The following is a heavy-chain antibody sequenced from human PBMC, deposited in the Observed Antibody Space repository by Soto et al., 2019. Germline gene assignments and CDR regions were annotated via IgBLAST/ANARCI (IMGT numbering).Heavy chain of an antibody. V-gene: IGHV3-74*01. J-gene: IGHJ4*02. Sequence: GGSMKLSCAASGFTFSSYWMHWVRHARGKGLVWVSRINSDGSSTSYADSVKGRFTISRDNAKNTLYLQMNSLRAEDTAVYYCARDADSSGWYSNVDYWVQGTLVTVS. CDR3: ARDADSSGWYSNVDY. D-gene: IGHD6-19*01. CDR2: INSDGSST. CDR1: GFTFSSYW.